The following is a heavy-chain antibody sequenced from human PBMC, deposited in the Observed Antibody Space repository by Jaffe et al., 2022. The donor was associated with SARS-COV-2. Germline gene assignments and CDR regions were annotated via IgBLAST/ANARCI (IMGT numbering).Heavy chain of an antibody. CDR2: ISGSGGST. V-gene: IGHV3-23*01. D-gene: IGHD1-7*01. CDR3: AKYDFVTWNYRSHYGMDV. Sequence: EVQLLESGGGLVQPGGSLRLSCAASGFTFSSYAMSWVRQAPGKGLEWVSAISGSGGSTYYADSVKGRFTISRDNSKNTLYLQMNSLRAEDTAVYYCAKYDFVTWNYRSHYGMDVWGQGTTVTVSS. CDR1: GFTFSSYA. J-gene: IGHJ6*02.